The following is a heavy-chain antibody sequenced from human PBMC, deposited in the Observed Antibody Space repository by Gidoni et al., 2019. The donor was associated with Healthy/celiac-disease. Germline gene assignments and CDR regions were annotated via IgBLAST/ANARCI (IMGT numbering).Heavy chain of an antibody. CDR1: GGSISSYY. CDR2: IYYSGST. D-gene: IGHD6-6*01. Sequence: QVQLQESGPGLVKPSETLSLTCTVSGGSISSYYWSWIRQPPGKGLEWIGYIYYSGSTNYNPSLKSRVTISVDTSKNQFSLKLSSVTAADTAVYYCARDGRMDSSSSGFDYWGQGTLVTVSS. CDR3: ARDGRMDSSSSGFDY. V-gene: IGHV4-59*01. J-gene: IGHJ4*02.